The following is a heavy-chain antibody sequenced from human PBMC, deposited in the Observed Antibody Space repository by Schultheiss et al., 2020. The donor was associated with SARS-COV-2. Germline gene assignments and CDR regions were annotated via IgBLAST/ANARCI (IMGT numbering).Heavy chain of an antibody. CDR2: ISSSSTYI. CDR1: GFTFSTYS. J-gene: IGHJ4*02. Sequence: GESLKISCAASGFTFSTYSMNWVRQAPGKGLEWVSSISSSSTYIYYADSVKGRFTISRDNAKNSLYLQMNSLRAEDTAVYYCARSLIVGVDYWGQGTLVTVSS. D-gene: IGHD1-26*01. V-gene: IGHV3-21*01. CDR3: ARSLIVGVDY.